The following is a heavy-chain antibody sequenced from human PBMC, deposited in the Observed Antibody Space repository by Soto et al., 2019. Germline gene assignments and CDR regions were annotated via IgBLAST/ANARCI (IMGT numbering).Heavy chain of an antibody. CDR3: ARAIYGFFDWPDLQSYYFDY. CDR1: GGSISRSYY. CDR2: IFYSGST. Sequence: SETLSLTCAVSGGSISRSYYWRWIRQPPGKGLECIGYIFYSGSTNYNPSLKSRVTISVDTSKNQFSLKLSSVTAADTAVYYCARAIYGFFDWPDLQSYYFDYWGQGTLVTVSS. J-gene: IGHJ4*02. D-gene: IGHD3-9*01. V-gene: IGHV4-61*01.